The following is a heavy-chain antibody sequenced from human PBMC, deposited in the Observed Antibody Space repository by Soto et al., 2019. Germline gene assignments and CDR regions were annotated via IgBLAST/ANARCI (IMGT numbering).Heavy chain of an antibody. CDR3: ARGSTTEKVDS. Sequence: PSETLSLTCTVSGGSMSSYYWSWIRQPPGKGLEWIGYIYHSGSTYYNPSLKSRVTISADTSMNQFSLALTSVTAADTAMYYCARGSTTEKVDSWGQGILVTVSS. CDR1: GGSMSSYY. V-gene: IGHV4-4*09. J-gene: IGHJ4*02. CDR2: IYHSGST.